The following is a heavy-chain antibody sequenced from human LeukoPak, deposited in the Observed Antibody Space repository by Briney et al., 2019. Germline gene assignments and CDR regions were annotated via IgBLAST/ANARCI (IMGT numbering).Heavy chain of an antibody. Sequence: PGGSLRLSCAASGFTFSDYYMSWIRQAPGKGLEWVLYISSSGSTIYYADSVKGRFTISRDNAKNSLYLQMNSLRAEDTAVYYCARDAPAPGDPTDYWGQGTLVTVSS. CDR3: ARDAPAPGDPTDY. J-gene: IGHJ4*02. D-gene: IGHD7-27*01. CDR1: GFTFSDYY. V-gene: IGHV3-11*01. CDR2: ISSSGSTI.